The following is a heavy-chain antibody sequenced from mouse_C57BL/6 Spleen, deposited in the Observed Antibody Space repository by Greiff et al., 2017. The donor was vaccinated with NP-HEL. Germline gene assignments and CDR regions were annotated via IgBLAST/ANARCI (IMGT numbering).Heavy chain of an antibody. CDR3: AKTAQATDLAY. CDR2: ISSGGSYT. J-gene: IGHJ3*01. D-gene: IGHD3-2*02. CDR1: GFTFSSYG. V-gene: IGHV5-6*01. Sequence: EVQRVESGGDLVKPGGSLKLSCAASGFTFSSYGMSWVRQTPDKRLEWVATISSGGSYTYYPDSVKGRFTISRDNAKNTLFLQMTSLRSEDTAMYYCAKTAQATDLAYWGQGTLVTVSA.